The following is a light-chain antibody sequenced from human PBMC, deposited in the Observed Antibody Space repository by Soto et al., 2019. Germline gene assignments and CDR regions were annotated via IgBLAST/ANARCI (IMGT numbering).Light chain of an antibody. Sequence: QSVLTQPASVSGSPGQSITISCTGTSSDVGGYNYVSWYQQHPGTAPKLIIYEVTNRPSGVSNRFSGSKSGNTASLTISGLQAEDEADYYCSSYTISSTRVFGTGTKLTVL. J-gene: IGLJ1*01. V-gene: IGLV2-14*01. CDR1: SSDVGGYNY. CDR2: EVT. CDR3: SSYTISSTRV.